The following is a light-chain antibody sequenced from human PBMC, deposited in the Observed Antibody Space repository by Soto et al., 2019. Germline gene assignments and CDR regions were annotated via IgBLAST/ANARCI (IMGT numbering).Light chain of an antibody. CDR2: DTV. V-gene: IGLV7-46*01. CDR1: TGTVTSGHY. J-gene: IGLJ1*01. Sequence: QAVVTQEPSLTVSPGGTVTLTCGSSTGTVTSGHYPYWFQQKPGQAPRTLIYDTVKKHSWTPARFSGSLLGGKAALTLSGAEPEDEADYYTLLSDEAPCVFGPGTKVTVL. CDR3: LLSDEAPCV.